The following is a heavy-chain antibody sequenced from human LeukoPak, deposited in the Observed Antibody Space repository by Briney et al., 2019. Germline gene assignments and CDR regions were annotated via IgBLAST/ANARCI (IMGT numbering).Heavy chain of an antibody. CDR2: ISSSTYKYYA. D-gene: IGHD3-3*01. CDR1: GFTFSSYW. Sequence: GGSLRLSCAASGFTFSSYWMHWVRQAPGKGLEWVSSISSSTYKYYADYADSVQGRFTISRDDAKNSLYLQMNSLRGEDTAVYYCASGYYRGFFDYWGQGTLVTVSS. V-gene: IGHV3-21*01. CDR3: ASGYYRGFFDY. J-gene: IGHJ4*02.